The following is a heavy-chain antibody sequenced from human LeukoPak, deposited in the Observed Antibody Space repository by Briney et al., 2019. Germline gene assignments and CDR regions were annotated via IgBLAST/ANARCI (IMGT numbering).Heavy chain of an antibody. V-gene: IGHV4-30-2*01. D-gene: IGHD2/OR15-2a*01. CDR2: IYHSGST. CDR3: AGHHPRNTVDF. Sequence: SQTLSLTCAVSGGSISSGGYSWSWIRQPPGKGLEWIGYIYHSGSTYYNPSLKSRVTISLDTSKNQFSLKLSSVTAADTAVYYCAGHHPRNTVDFWGQGTLVTVSS. CDR1: GGSISSGGYS. J-gene: IGHJ4*02.